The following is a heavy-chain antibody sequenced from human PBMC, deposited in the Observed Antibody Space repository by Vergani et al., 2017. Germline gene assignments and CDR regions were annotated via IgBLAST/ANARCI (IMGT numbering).Heavy chain of an antibody. CDR1: GFSFNSYW. CDR2: IKSDGSIT. Sequence: DVHLAESGGGFFQPGGSLRLSCSASGFSFNSYWMHWVRQVPGKGLLWVSRIKSDGSITAYADSVKGRFTISRDNAQNTLYLQMNSLRVEDTGVYYCARARCIETCYMSKWLDSGGQGTLVTVSS. J-gene: IGHJ5*01. D-gene: IGHD3-9*01. CDR3: ARARCIETCYMSKWLDS. V-gene: IGHV3-74*03.